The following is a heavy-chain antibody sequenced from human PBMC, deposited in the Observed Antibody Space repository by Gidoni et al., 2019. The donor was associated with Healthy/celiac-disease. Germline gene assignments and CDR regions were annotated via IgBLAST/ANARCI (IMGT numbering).Heavy chain of an antibody. V-gene: IGHV1-2*02. CDR3: ARGRLERPPHPYYYYGMDV. CDR1: GYTFTGSY. Sequence: QVQLVQSGAEVKKPGASVKVSCKVYGYTFTGSYMNWVRQAPGQGTEWMGWINPNSVGTNYAQKFQGRVTMTSDTSISTAYMERSRLRSDDTAVYYCARGRLERPPHPYYYYGMDVWGQGTTGTVSS. D-gene: IGHD1-1*01. J-gene: IGHJ6*02. CDR2: INPNSVGT.